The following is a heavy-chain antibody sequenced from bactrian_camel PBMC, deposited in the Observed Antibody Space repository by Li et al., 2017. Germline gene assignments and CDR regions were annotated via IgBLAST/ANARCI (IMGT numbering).Heavy chain of an antibody. J-gene: IGHJ4*01. CDR3: AADPPSTVEAQGFVY. CDR1: GFTSSDYA. V-gene: IGHV3S40*01. D-gene: IGHD6*01. Sequence: DVQLVESGGGLVQPGGSLRLSCAASGFTSSDYAMSWVRQAPGKGLEWVSSINSGSASTYYADSVKGRFTISRDNAKNTVYLQMNSLTLEDTAAYYCAADPPSTVEAQGFVYWGQGTQVTVS. CDR2: INSGSAST.